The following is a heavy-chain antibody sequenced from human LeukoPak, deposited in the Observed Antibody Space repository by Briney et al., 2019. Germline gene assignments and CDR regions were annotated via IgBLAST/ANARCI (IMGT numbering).Heavy chain of an antibody. CDR1: GFTFRTYW. V-gene: IGHV3-74*01. Sequence: GGSLRLSCAASGFTFRTYWMHWVRQAPGKGLVWVSRINNDGSITSYADSVKGRFTISRDNAKNTLYLQMNSLRAEDTAVYYCVRGYCSSTSCPTLYYYWGQGTLVTVPS. J-gene: IGHJ4*02. CDR3: VRGYCSSTSCPTLYYY. D-gene: IGHD2-2*01. CDR2: INNDGSIT.